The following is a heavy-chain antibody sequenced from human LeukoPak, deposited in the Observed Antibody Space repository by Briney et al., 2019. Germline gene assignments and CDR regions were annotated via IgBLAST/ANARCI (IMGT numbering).Heavy chain of an antibody. J-gene: IGHJ4*02. D-gene: IGHD6-19*01. CDR1: GFTFSSYG. CDR3: AKVYSAGWYPGYFDY. CDR2: ISGSGGST. V-gene: IGHV3-23*01. Sequence: GGSLRLSCAASGFTFSSYGMSWVRQAPGKGLEWVSAISGSGGSTFYADSVKGRFTISRDNSKNTLYLQMNSLRAEDTAVYYCAKVYSAGWYPGYFDYWGQGTLVTISS.